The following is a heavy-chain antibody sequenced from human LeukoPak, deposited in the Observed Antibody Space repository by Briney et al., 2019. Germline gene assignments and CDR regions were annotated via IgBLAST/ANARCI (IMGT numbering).Heavy chain of an antibody. CDR1: GGTFSSYA. CDR2: IIPIFGTA. Sequence: GASVKVSCKASGGTFSSYAISWVRQAPGQGLEWMGGIIPIFGTANYAQKFQGRVTITADESTSTAYMELSSLRSEDTAVYYCARGPYDSSGYYFQPSDYWGQGTLVTVSS. CDR3: ARGPYDSSGYYFQPSDY. D-gene: IGHD3-22*01. J-gene: IGHJ4*02. V-gene: IGHV1-69*13.